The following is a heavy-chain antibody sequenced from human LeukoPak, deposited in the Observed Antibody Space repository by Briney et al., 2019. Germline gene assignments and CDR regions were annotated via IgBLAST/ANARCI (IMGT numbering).Heavy chain of an antibody. Sequence: GSLRLSCAASGFTFSSYAMSRVRQAPGKGLEWVSAISGSGGSTYYADSVKGRFTISRDNSKNTLYLQMNSLRAEDTAVYYCAKPSANSGSYYDAFDIWGQGTMVTVSS. J-gene: IGHJ3*02. V-gene: IGHV3-23*01. CDR1: GFTFSSYA. CDR2: ISGSGGST. D-gene: IGHD1-26*01. CDR3: AKPSANSGSYYDAFDI.